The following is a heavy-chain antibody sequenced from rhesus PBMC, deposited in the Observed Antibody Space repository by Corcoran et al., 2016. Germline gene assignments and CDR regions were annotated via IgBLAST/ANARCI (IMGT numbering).Heavy chain of an antibody. Sequence: EVQLVQSGAEVKKPGASVKVSCKVSGYTFTDLSMHWVRQAPGKGLEWMGGVDPVYGEIIHAEKFQGRVTMTEDTSTDTAYMELSSLRSEDTAVYYCARGTPFDYWGQGVLVTVSS. CDR1: GYTFTDLS. CDR2: VDPVYGEI. J-gene: IGHJ4*01. V-gene: IGHV1-156*01. CDR3: ARGTPFDY.